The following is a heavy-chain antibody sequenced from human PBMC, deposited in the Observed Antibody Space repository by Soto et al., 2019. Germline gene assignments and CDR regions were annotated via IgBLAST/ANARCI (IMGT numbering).Heavy chain of an antibody. D-gene: IGHD4-17*01. CDR2: IYSGGST. Sequence: GGSLRLSCAASGFTVSSNYMSWVRQAPGKGQEWVSVIYSGGSTYYADSVKGRFTISRDNSKNTLYLQMNSLRAEDTAVYYCARDYGGNSGYAYWGQGTLVTGSS. V-gene: IGHV3-53*01. J-gene: IGHJ4*02. CDR1: GFTVSSNY. CDR3: ARDYGGNSGYAY.